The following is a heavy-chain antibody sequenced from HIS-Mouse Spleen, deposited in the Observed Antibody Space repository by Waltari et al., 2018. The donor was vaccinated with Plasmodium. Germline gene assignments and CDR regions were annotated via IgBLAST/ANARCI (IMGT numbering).Heavy chain of an antibody. D-gene: IGHD5-18*01. CDR3: ARLRYSYGYFDY. CDR2: IYYSGST. Sequence: QVQLQESGPGLVKPSETLSPTCTVPGGSISSYSWIWIRQPPGKGLEWIGYIYYSGSTNYNPSLKSRVTISVDTSKNQFSLKLSSVTAADTAVYYCARLRYSYGYFDYWGQGTLVTVSS. CDR1: GGSISSYS. J-gene: IGHJ4*02. V-gene: IGHV4-59*08.